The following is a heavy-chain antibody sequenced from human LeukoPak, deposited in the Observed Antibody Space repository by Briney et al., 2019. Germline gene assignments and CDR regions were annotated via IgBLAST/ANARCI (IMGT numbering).Heavy chain of an antibody. Sequence: GTSLRLSCAASGFTFSSYGMHWVRQAPGKGLEWVAVIWYDGSDKFYADSVRGRFTISRDNSKKTLYLQMNSLRAEDTAVYYCARDRIVGASSLIYWGQGILVTVSS. CDR1: GFTFSSYG. V-gene: IGHV3-33*01. D-gene: IGHD1-26*01. CDR3: ARDRIVGASSLIY. J-gene: IGHJ4*02. CDR2: IWYDGSDK.